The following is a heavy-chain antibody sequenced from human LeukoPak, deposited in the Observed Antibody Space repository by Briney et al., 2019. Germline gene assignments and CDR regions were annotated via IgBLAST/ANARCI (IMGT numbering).Heavy chain of an antibody. D-gene: IGHD3-10*01. Sequence: GESLKISCQDSGYSFTSYWIGWVRQMPGRGLEWMGIIYPGDSDTRYSPSFQGQVTISADKSISTAYLQWSSLKASDTAMYYCARYGRGLGSYYNGGAFHIWGQGTMVTVSS. CDR2: IYPGDSDT. CDR3: ARYGRGLGSYYNGGAFHI. CDR1: GYSFTSYW. J-gene: IGHJ3*02. V-gene: IGHV5-51*01.